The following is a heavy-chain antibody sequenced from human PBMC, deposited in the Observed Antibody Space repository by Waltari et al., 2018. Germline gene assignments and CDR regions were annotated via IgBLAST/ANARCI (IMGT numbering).Heavy chain of an antibody. Sequence: EVQLVESGGGLVKPGGSLRLSCAASGFTFSNAWMSWVRQAPGKGLEWVGRIKSKTDGGTTDYAAPVKGRFTISRDNAKNSLYLQMNSLRAEDTAVYYCARVQTSITMIVVADYGMDVWGQGTTVTVSS. CDR2: IKSKTDGGTT. J-gene: IGHJ6*02. V-gene: IGHV3-15*01. CDR1: GFTFSNAW. D-gene: IGHD3-22*01. CDR3: ARVQTSITMIVVADYGMDV.